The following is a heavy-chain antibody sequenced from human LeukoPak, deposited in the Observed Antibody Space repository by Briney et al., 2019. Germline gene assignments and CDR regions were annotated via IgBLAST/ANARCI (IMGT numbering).Heavy chain of an antibody. J-gene: IGHJ4*02. CDR2: INSDGST. Sequence: GGSLRLSCAASGFTFSTYWMHWVRQAPGKGLVWVSRINSDGSTGYADSVKGRFTISRDNAKNTVYLQMNSLRAEDTALYYCARQLADWGQGTLVTVSS. CDR1: GFTFSTYW. D-gene: IGHD1-1*01. CDR3: ARQLAD. V-gene: IGHV3-74*01.